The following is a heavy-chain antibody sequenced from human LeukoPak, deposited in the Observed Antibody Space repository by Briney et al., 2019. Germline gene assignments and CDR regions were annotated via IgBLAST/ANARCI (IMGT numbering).Heavy chain of an antibody. CDR2: ISGSDGTT. D-gene: IGHD2/OR15-2a*01. J-gene: IGHJ4*02. Sequence: GGSLRLSCAASGFTFSRHAMSWVRQAPGKGLEWVSGISGSDGTTYYVDSVRGRFTISRDSSRNVLSLQMNSLRAEDSAVYYCAKDVFPGRSRHVYFDSWGQGTLVTVSS. CDR1: GFTFSRHA. CDR3: AKDVFPGRSRHVYFDS. V-gene: IGHV3-23*01.